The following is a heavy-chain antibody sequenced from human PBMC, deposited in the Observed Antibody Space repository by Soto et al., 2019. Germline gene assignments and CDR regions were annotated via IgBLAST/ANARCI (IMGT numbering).Heavy chain of an antibody. CDR1: GFTFSSYG. V-gene: IGHV3-30*18. D-gene: IGHD3-3*01. J-gene: IGHJ4*02. Sequence: QVQLVESGGGVVQPGRSLRLSCAASGFTFSSYGMHWVRQAPGKGLEWVSVISYEGQNKYYADSVKGRFTISRDNAENTLSLLMNSLRPEDTAVYYCAKTITTIGVSSRGRGARIENWGQGTLVSVSS. CDR3: AKTITTIGVSSRGRGARIEN. CDR2: ISYEGQNK.